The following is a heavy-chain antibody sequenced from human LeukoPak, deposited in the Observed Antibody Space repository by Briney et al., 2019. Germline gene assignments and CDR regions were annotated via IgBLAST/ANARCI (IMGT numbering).Heavy chain of an antibody. V-gene: IGHV4-30-2*01. CDR3: ARGRGHYYDSSGYYFDY. D-gene: IGHD3-22*01. CDR2: IYHSGST. CDR1: GGSISSGGYS. J-gene: IGHJ4*02. Sequence: PSQTLSLTCAVSGGSISSGGYSWSWIRQPPGKGLEWIVYIYHSGSTYYNPSLKSRVTISVDRSKNQFSLKLSSVTAADTAVYYCARGRGHYYDSSGYYFDYWGQGTLVTVSS.